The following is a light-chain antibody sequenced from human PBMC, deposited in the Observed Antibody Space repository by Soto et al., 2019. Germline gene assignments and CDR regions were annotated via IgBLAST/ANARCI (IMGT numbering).Light chain of an antibody. CDR1: QGIRGW. J-gene: IGKJ4*02. CDR3: QQANSFPPT. Sequence: DIQMTQSPTSVAASVGDRLTITCRASQGIRGWLGWYQQKPGKAPKLLIYAASSFQNGVPSRFSGSGSGTDFTLTISSLQPEDFATYYCQQANSFPPTFGGGTKVDIK. V-gene: IGKV1-12*01. CDR2: AAS.